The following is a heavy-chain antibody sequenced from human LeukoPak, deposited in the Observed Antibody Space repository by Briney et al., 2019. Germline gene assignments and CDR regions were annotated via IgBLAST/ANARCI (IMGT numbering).Heavy chain of an antibody. J-gene: IGHJ4*02. CDR3: ARVIAVAGSDY. D-gene: IGHD6-19*01. Sequence: GGSLRPSCAASGFTFSSYSMNWVRQAPGKGLEWVSSISSSSSYIYYADSVKGRFTISRDNAKNSLYLQMNSLRAEDTAVYYCARVIAVAGSDYWGQGTLVTVSS. CDR2: ISSSSSYI. V-gene: IGHV3-21*01. CDR1: GFTFSSYS.